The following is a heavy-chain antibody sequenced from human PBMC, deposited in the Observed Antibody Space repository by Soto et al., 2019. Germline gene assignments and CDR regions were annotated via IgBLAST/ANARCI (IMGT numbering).Heavy chain of an antibody. CDR2: IYYTGST. CDR1: GGSISSYY. CDR3: ARAPAPGTYYYGMDV. J-gene: IGHJ6*02. Sequence: QVQLQESGPGLVKPSETLSLTCTVSGGSISSYYWTWIRQSPAKELEWIGYIYYTGSTKYNPSLESPVTISIDTSKNQFSLNLRSVTAADTAVYYCARAPAPGTYYYGMDVWGQGTTVTVSS. V-gene: IGHV4-59*01. D-gene: IGHD3-10*01.